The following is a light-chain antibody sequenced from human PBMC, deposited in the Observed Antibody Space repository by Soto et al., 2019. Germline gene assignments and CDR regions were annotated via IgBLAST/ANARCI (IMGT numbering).Light chain of an antibody. V-gene: IGKV1-39*01. CDR2: AAS. CDR3: QQTYSTPQP. Sequence: DIQMTQSPSSLSASVGDRVTITCRASQSISSYLNWYQQKPGKAPKLLIYAASSLQSGVPSRFSGSGSGTDFTLTISSLQSGDFATYYCQQTYSTPQPFGQGTKV. CDR1: QSISSY. J-gene: IGKJ1*01.